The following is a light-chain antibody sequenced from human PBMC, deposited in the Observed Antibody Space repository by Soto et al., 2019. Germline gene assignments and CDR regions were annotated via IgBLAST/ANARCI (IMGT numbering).Light chain of an antibody. Sequence: QSVLTQPPSVSGAPGQRVTISCTGGSSNIGAGYHVHWYQHLPGTAPKLLIYGNTNRPSGVPDRFSGSKSGTSASLAITGLQAEDEADYYCQSYDSSLSAWVFGGGTKVTVL. V-gene: IGLV1-40*01. J-gene: IGLJ2*01. CDR2: GNT. CDR3: QSYDSSLSAWV. CDR1: SSNIGAGYH.